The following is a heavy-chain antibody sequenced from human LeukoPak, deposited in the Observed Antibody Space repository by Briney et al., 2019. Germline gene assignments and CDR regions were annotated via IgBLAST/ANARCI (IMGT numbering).Heavy chain of an antibody. V-gene: IGHV1-69*04. J-gene: IGHJ4*02. D-gene: IGHD2-15*01. CDR2: IIPIFGIA. Sequence: SVKVSCKASGGTFSSYAISWVRQAPGQGLEWMGRIIPIFGIANYAQKFQGRVTITADKSTSTAYMELSSLRSEDTAVYYCARDTSYCSGGSCYFYGFDYWGQETLVTVSS. CDR1: GGTFSSYA. CDR3: ARDTSYCSGGSCYFYGFDY.